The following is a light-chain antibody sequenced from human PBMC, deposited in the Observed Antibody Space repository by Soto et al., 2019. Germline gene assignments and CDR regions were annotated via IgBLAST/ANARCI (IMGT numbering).Light chain of an antibody. V-gene: IGKV1-39*01. Sequence: DIQMTQSPSSLSASVGDRVTITCRASQGISNFLNWYQQKPGKAPKLLIYAASNLQSGVPSRFSCSGSGTDFTLTISSLQPEDFATYYCQHTYNTPPYTFGQGTTLEIK. J-gene: IGKJ2*01. CDR1: QGISNF. CDR2: AAS. CDR3: QHTYNTPPYT.